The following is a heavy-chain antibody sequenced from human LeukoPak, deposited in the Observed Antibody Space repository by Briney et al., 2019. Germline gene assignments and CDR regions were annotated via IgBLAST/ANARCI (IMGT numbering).Heavy chain of an antibody. CDR3: ARDLGMDAYGQDY. CDR2: INPSGGST. J-gene: IGHJ4*02. Sequence: ASVKVSCTASGYTFTSYYMHWERQAPGQGLEWMGIINPSGGSTSYAQKFQGRVTMTRDTSTSTVYMELSSLRSEDTAVYYCARDLGMDAYGQDYWGQGTLVTVSS. D-gene: IGHD4-17*01. V-gene: IGHV1-46*01. CDR1: GYTFTSYY.